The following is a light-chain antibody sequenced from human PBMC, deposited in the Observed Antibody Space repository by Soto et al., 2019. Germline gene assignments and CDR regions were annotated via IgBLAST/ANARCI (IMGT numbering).Light chain of an antibody. Sequence: IVMTQSPATLSLSPGERVTLSCRASQSVTNTLAWYQHKPGQAPRLLISYASRGATGIPSRFSGSGSGTEFTLTINSLQSEDFAVYYCQQYYTWPVTFGGGTKMDIK. CDR2: YAS. J-gene: IGKJ4*01. V-gene: IGKV3-15*01. CDR1: QSVTNT. CDR3: QQYYTWPVT.